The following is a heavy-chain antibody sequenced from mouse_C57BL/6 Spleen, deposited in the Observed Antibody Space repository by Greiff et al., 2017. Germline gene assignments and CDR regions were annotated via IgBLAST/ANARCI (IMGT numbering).Heavy chain of an antibody. CDR2: IDPEDGET. V-gene: IGHV14-2*01. J-gene: IGHJ2*01. D-gene: IGHD1-1*01. CDR1: GFNIKDYY. Sequence: VQLQQSGAELVKPGASVKLSCTASGFNIKDYYMHWVKQRTEQGLEWIGRIDPEDGETKYAPKFQGKATITADTSSNTAYLQLSSLTSEDTAVYYCAPTTVVAEYYFDYWGQGTTLTVSS. CDR3: APTTVVAEYYFDY.